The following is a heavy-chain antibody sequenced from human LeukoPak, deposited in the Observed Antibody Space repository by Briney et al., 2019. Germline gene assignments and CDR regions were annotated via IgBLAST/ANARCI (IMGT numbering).Heavy chain of an antibody. V-gene: IGHV4-59*11. D-gene: IGHD2-2*01. CDR1: GGSISNHY. J-gene: IGHJ5*02. Sequence: TSETLSLTCTVSGGSISNHYWSWIRQPPGKGLEWIGYMHNSGSSDYNPSLKSRVTISVDTSKNQFSLKLTSVTAADTAVYYCARDFRRGYCTTPSCFVPWFDPWGQGTLVTVSS. CDR2: MHNSGSS. CDR3: ARDFRRGYCTTPSCFVPWFDP.